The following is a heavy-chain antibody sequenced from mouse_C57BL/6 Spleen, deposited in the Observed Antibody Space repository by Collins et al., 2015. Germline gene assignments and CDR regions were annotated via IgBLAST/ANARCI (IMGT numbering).Heavy chain of an antibody. D-gene: IGHD2-12*01. V-gene: IGHV1-85*01. CDR3: ARSAYDGDFYAMDY. CDR1: GYTFTSYD. Sequence: QVQLQQSGPELVKPGASVKLSCKASGYTFTSYDINWVKQRPGQGLEWIGWIYPGDGSTNYNEKFKGKATLTVDTSSSTAYMELHSLTSEDSAVYFCARSAYDGDFYAMDYWGQGTSVTVSS. CDR2: IYPGDGST. J-gene: IGHJ4*01.